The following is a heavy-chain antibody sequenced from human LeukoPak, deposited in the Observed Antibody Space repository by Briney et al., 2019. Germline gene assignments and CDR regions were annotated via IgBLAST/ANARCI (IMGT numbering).Heavy chain of an antibody. D-gene: IGHD4/OR15-4a*01. Sequence: GGSLRLSCAASGFIFSSYGMHWVRQAPDKGLEWVTFIRYDGSRKYYADSVKGRFTISRDNSKNTLYLQMNSLRAEDTAMYYCAKVSLNMVNDAFDIWGQGTMVSVSS. CDR3: AKVSLNMVNDAFDI. J-gene: IGHJ3*02. V-gene: IGHV3-30*02. CDR1: GFIFSSYG. CDR2: IRYDGSRK.